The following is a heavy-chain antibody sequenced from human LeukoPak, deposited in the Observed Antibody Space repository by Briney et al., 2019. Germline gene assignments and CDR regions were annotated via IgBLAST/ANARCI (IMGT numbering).Heavy chain of an antibody. Sequence: SETLSLTCAVYGGSFSGYYWSWIRQPPGKGLEWIGEINHSGSTSYNPSLKSRVTISVDTSKDQFSLKLSSVTAADTAVYYCARIVAGGGSYFGFPYYYYYMDVWGKGTTVTVSS. D-gene: IGHD1-26*01. CDR1: GGSFSGYY. CDR3: ARIVAGGGSYFGFPYYYYYMDV. CDR2: INHSGST. V-gene: IGHV4-34*01. J-gene: IGHJ6*03.